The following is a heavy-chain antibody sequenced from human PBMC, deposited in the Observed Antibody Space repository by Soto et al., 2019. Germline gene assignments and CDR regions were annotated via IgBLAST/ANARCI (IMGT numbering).Heavy chain of an antibody. Sequence: ASVKVSCKASGYTFTSYGISWVRQAPGQGLEWMGWISAYNGNTNYAQKLQGRVTMTTDTSTSTAYMELRSLRSDDTAVYYCARNGRDLDSGYDSGYWGQGTLVTVS. J-gene: IGHJ4*02. D-gene: IGHD5-12*01. CDR2: ISAYNGNT. CDR3: ARNGRDLDSGYDSGY. CDR1: GYTFTSYG. V-gene: IGHV1-18*01.